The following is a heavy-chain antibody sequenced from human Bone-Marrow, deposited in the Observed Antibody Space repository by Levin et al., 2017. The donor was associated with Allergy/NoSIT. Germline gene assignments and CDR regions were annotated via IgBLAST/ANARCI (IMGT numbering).Heavy chain of an antibody. D-gene: IGHD2-15*01. CDR3: ARAIRPRSGGTCIDH. V-gene: IGHV3-33*01. CDR1: GFTFNNYG. CDR2: IWYDGSSE. J-gene: IGHJ1*01. Sequence: PGGSLRLSCAASGFTFNNYGMHWVRQGPGKELEWVTLIWYDGSSEFYADSVKGRFTISRDNSKNTLYLQMNSLRVDDTALYYCARAIRPRSGGTCIDHWGQGTLVIVSS.